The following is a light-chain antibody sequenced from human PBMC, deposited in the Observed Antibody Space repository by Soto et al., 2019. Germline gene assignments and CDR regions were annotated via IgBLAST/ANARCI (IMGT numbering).Light chain of an antibody. J-gene: IGLJ3*02. CDR1: SSDVGGYNS. CDR3: SSYASTATRV. Sequence: QSALTQPASVSWSPGQSITIPCTGTSSDVGGYNSVSWYQQHPGKAPQLMIYDVSYRPSGVSDRFSGSKSGNTASLTVSGLRAEDEADYYCSSYASTATRVFGGGTKVTVL. CDR2: DVS. V-gene: IGLV2-14*01.